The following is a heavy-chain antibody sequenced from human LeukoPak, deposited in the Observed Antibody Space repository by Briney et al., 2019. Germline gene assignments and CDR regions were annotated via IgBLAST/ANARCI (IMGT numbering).Heavy chain of an antibody. CDR1: GGTFSSYA. D-gene: IGHD3-16*01. CDR2: IIPIFGTA. V-gene: IGHV1-69*13. Sequence: GASVNVSCKASGGTFSSYAISWVRQAPGQGLEWMGGIIPIFGTANYAQKFHGRVAITADESTSTAYMELSSLSSEDTAVYYCARSGGGRAHYFDYWGQGTLVTVSS. J-gene: IGHJ4*02. CDR3: ARSGGGRAHYFDY.